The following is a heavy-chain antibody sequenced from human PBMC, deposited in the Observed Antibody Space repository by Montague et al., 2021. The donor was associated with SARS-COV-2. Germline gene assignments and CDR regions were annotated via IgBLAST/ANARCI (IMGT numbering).Heavy chain of an antibody. CDR2: INNSGST. J-gene: IGHJ6*03. CDR1: GGSFSSHY. Sequence: SETLSLTCAVYGGSFSSHYWSWIRQPPGKGLEWIGEINNSGSTNYNPSLKSRVTISVDTSKNQFSLKLHSVTAADTAVYYCARGRIEVSMIVVVLTGASYHIDVRGKGTMVTVSS. V-gene: IGHV4-34*01. CDR3: ARGRIEVSMIVVVLTGASYHIDV. D-gene: IGHD3-22*01.